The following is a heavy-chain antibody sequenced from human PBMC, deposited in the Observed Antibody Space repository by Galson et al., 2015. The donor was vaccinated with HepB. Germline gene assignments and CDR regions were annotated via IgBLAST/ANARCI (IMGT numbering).Heavy chain of an antibody. CDR3: ARDQEQLVGGSYYYYGMDV. Sequence: SLRLSCAASGFTFSSYSMNWVRQAPGKGLEWVSSISSSSSTIYYADSVKGRFTISRDNAKNSLYLQMNSLRDEDTAVYYCARDQEQLVGGSYYYYGMDVWGQGTTVTVSS. J-gene: IGHJ6*02. V-gene: IGHV3-48*02. CDR2: ISSSSSTI. CDR1: GFTFSSYS. D-gene: IGHD6-6*01.